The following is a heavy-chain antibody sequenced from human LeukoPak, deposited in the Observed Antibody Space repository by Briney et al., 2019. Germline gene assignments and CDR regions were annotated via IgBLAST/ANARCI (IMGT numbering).Heavy chain of an antibody. V-gene: IGHV3-74*01. Sequence: GGSLRLSCAASGFTFSSYWMHWVRQAPGKGLVWVSRINSDGSSTSYADSVKGRFTISRDNAKNMLYLQMNSLRAEDTAVYYCARDKNGSGRLGAFDIWGQGTMVTVSS. J-gene: IGHJ3*02. CDR2: INSDGSST. CDR3: ARDKNGSGRLGAFDI. D-gene: IGHD3-10*01. CDR1: GFTFSSYW.